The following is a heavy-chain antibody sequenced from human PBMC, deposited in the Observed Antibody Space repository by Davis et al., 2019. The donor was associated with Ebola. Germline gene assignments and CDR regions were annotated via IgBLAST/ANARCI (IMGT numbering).Heavy chain of an antibody. Sequence: GESLKISCAASGFTFSSYWMHWVRQAPGKGLVWVSRINSDGSSTNYADSVKGRFTISRDNAKNSLYLQMNSLRAEDSAVYYCASRMTTALVWGQGTTVTVSS. CDR1: GFTFSSYW. D-gene: IGHD4-11*01. J-gene: IGHJ6*02. V-gene: IGHV3-74*01. CDR3: ASRMTTALV. CDR2: INSDGSST.